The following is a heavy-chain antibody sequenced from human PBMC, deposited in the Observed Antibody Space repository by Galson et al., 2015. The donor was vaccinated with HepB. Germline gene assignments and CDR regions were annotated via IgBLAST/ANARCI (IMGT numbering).Heavy chain of an antibody. Sequence: SVTVSCKASGSTFTSYDINWVRQATGQGLEWMGWMNPNSGNAGYAQKFQGRVTMTRNTSISTAYMELSSLRSEDTAVYYCARGYRIQLWLRGDYYYYMDVWGKGTTVTVSS. CDR1: GSTFTSYD. CDR2: MNPNSGNA. V-gene: IGHV1-8*01. J-gene: IGHJ6*03. CDR3: ARGYRIQLWLRGDYYYYMDV. D-gene: IGHD5-18*01.